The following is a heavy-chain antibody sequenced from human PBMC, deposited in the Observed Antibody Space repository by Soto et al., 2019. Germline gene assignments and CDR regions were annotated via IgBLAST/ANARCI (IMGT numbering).Heavy chain of an antibody. J-gene: IGHJ4*02. D-gene: IGHD5-18*01. CDR3: GTNVQIWLLGPIAY. V-gene: IGHV3-74*01. CDR2: INSDGSST. Sequence: QSGGSLRLSCAASGFTFSSYWMHWVRRTPGKGLVWVSQINSDGSSTSYADSVKGRFTISRDNAKNTLYLQMNSLRAEDTAVYYCGTNVQIWLLGPIAYWGQGTLVTVSS. CDR1: GFTFSSYW.